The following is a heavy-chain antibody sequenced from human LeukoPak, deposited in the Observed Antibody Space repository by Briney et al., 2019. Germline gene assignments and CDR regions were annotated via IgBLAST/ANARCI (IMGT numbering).Heavy chain of an antibody. J-gene: IGHJ5*02. V-gene: IGHV4-59*12. D-gene: IGHD2-2*01. Sequence: SETLSLTCTVSGGSISSYYWNWIRQPPGKGLEWIGYIYYSGTTNYNPSLKSRVTMSVDTSKNQFSLKLSSVTAADTAVYYCARTIVVVPAAMSWFDPWGQGTLVTVSS. CDR1: GGSISSYY. CDR2: IYYSGTT. CDR3: ARTIVVVPAAMSWFDP.